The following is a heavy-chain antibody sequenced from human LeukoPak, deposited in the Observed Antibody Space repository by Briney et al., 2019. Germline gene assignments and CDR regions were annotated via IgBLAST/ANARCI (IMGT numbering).Heavy chain of an antibody. CDR2: IYTSGST. D-gene: IGHD3-10*01. CDR3: ARGRYYYGSGNYFDY. CDR1: GGSISSGSYY. Sequence: SETLSLTCTVSGGSISSGSYYWSWIRQPAGKGLEWIGRIYTSGSTNYNPSLKCRVTISVDTSKNQFSLKLSSVTAADTAVYYCARGRYYYGSGNYFDYWGQGTLVTVSS. V-gene: IGHV4-61*02. J-gene: IGHJ4*02.